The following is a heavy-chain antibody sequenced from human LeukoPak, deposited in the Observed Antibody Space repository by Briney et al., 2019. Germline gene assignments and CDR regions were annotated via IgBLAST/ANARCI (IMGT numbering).Heavy chain of an antibody. J-gene: IGHJ4*02. D-gene: IGHD5-24*01. Sequence: GGSLRLSCAASGFTFSSYSMNWVRQAPGKGLEWLSSISSSNFYIYYADSIKGRFTISRDDVKNSLYLQMNSLRAEDTAVYYCARALDGYNLSPCDYWGQGTLVTVSS. V-gene: IGHV3-21*01. CDR3: ARALDGYNLSPCDY. CDR1: GFTFSSYS. CDR2: ISSSNFYI.